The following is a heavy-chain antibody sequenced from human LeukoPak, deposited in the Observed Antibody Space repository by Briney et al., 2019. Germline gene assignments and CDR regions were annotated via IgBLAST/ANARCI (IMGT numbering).Heavy chain of an antibody. J-gene: IGHJ4*02. V-gene: IGHV4-4*02. CDR1: GGSISSSNW. D-gene: IGHD3-10*01. CDR2: IFQSGST. CDR3: ARGVDYYGV. Sequence: KPSETLSLTCGVSGGSISSSNWWSWVRQPPGKGLEWIGEIFQSGSTNYNPSLKSRVTILVDKSKNQFSMNLNSVTAADTAVYYCARGVDYYGVWGQGTLVTVSS.